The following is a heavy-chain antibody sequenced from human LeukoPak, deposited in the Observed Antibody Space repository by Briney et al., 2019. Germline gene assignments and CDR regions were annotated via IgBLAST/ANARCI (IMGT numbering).Heavy chain of an antibody. J-gene: IGHJ4*02. CDR1: GFTFSSYA. V-gene: IGHV3-23*01. CDR2: ISGSVGST. CDR3: ARTPRGGVTAIY. D-gene: IGHD2-21*02. Sequence: QPGGSLRLSCAASGFTFSSYAMSWVRQAPGKGLEWVSAISGSVGSTYYADSVKGRFTISRDNSKNTLYLQMNSLRVEDTAVYYCARTPRGGVTAIYWGQGTLVTVSS.